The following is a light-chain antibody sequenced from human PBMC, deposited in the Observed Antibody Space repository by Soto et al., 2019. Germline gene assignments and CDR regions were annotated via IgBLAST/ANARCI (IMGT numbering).Light chain of an antibody. V-gene: IGKV1-39*01. CDR3: QQTRSYPST. J-gene: IGKJ4*01. CDR2: EAS. CDR1: QNIRSY. Sequence: DIQITQSPSSLSASVGDSVTITCLASQNIRSYLNWYQQKPGKVPQLLIYEASILQSGVPSRFSGSGSGTDFTLTISSLEAEDFAIYYCQQTRSYPSTFGGGTKVDIK.